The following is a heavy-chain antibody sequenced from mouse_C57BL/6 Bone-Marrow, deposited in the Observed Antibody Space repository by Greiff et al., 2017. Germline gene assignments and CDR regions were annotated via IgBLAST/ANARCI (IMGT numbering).Heavy chain of an antibody. V-gene: IGHV7-1*01. J-gene: IGHJ4*01. CDR3: ARDMGDYDGQYYYAMDY. CDR1: GFTFSDFY. Sequence: EVQLVESGGGLVQSGRSLRLSCATSGFTFSDFYMEWVRQAPGKGLEWIATSRNKANDYTTEYSASVKGRFIVSRDTSQSILYLQMNALRAEDTAIYYCARDMGDYDGQYYYAMDYWGQGTSVTVSS. D-gene: IGHD2-4*01. CDR2: SRNKANDYTT.